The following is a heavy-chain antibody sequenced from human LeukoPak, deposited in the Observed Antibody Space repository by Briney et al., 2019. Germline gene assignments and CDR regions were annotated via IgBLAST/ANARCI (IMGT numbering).Heavy chain of an antibody. J-gene: IGHJ4*02. Sequence: GRPLRLSCAASGFTFSSYGMHWVRQAPGKGLEWVAVISYDGSNKYCADSVKGRFTISRDNSKNTLYLQMNSLRAEDTAVYYCAKTEKPFYSPFDYWGQGTLVTVSS. V-gene: IGHV3-30*18. CDR3: AKTEKPFYSPFDY. CDR1: GFTFSSYG. D-gene: IGHD5-18*01. CDR2: ISYDGSNK.